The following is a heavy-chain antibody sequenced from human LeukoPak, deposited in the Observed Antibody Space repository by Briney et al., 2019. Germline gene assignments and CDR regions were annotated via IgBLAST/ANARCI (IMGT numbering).Heavy chain of an antibody. CDR3: ARGAAAPMEVDYYYMDV. Sequence: GESLQISSKGSGYSFTSYWIGWVRQMPGKDLEWMGIIYTGDSDTRYSPSFQGQVTISADKSISTAYLQWSSLKASDTAMYYCARGAAAPMEVDYYYMDVWGKGTTVTISS. V-gene: IGHV5-51*01. CDR1: GYSFTSYW. D-gene: IGHD6-13*01. J-gene: IGHJ6*03. CDR2: IYTGDSDT.